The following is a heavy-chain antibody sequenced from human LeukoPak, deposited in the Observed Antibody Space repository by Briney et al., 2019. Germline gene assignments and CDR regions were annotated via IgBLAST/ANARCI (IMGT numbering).Heavy chain of an antibody. CDR3: AKPPYYYDSSGDDY. J-gene: IGHJ4*02. CDR1: GFTLSSYA. V-gene: IGHV3-23*01. D-gene: IGHD3-22*01. CDR2: ISGSGGST. Sequence: GASLRLSCAASGFTLSSYAMSWVRQAPGKGLEWVSAISGSGGSTYYADSVKGRFTISRDNSKNTLYLQTNSLRAEDTAVYYCAKPPYYYDSSGDDYWGQGTLVTVSS.